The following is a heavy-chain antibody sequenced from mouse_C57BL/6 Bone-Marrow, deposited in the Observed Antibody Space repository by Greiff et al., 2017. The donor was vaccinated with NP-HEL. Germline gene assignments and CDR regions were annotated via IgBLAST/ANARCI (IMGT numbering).Heavy chain of an antibody. V-gene: IGHV14-4*01. Sequence: VQLQQSGAELVRPGASVKLSCTASGFNITDDYMHWVKQRPEQGLEWIGWIDPENGDTEYASKFQGKATITADTSSNTAYLQRSSLTSEDTAVYYCTTITTVVEGYFDVWGTGTTVTVSS. J-gene: IGHJ1*03. D-gene: IGHD1-1*01. CDR2: IDPENGDT. CDR3: TTITTVVEGYFDV. CDR1: GFNITDDY.